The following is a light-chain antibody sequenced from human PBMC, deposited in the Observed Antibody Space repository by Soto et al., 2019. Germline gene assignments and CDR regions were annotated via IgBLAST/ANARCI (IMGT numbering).Light chain of an antibody. CDR1: QSVSSSY. CDR3: QQYNHWWR. V-gene: IGKV3-15*01. J-gene: IGKJ1*01. CDR2: RAS. Sequence: VLTLSARNMFLSLGERATLSCGARQSVSSSYLAWRQQQPGQAPRPLLYRASTRATGTPASFRGSGSGTELTLTISSLPSEDFAVYSCQQYNHWWRFGQGTKVDIK.